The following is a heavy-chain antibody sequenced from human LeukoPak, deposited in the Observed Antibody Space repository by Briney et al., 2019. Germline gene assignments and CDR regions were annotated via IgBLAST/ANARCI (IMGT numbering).Heavy chain of an antibody. CDR2: INQDGSQK. CDR1: GFTFSIYW. Sequence: GGSLRLSCAASGFTFSIYWMSWVRQAPGKGLEWVANINQDGSQKYYVDSVKGRFTISRDNSKNTLYLQMNSPRAEDTAVYYCARDKVTMKEGAFDIWGQGTMVTVSS. J-gene: IGHJ3*02. D-gene: IGHD3-22*01. V-gene: IGHV3-7*01. CDR3: ARDKVTMKEGAFDI.